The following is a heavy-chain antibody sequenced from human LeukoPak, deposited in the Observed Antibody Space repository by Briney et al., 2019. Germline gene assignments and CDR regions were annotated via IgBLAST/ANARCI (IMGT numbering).Heavy chain of an antibody. CDR2: IRGAEGGT. CDR3: AKAFSSGWSPFDY. V-gene: IGHV3-23*01. Sequence: GGSLRLSCAASGFTVSSNYMSWVRQAPGKGLEWVSTIRGAEGGTYYADSVKGRFTISRDNFENTLYLQMNYLREEDTALYYCAKAFSSGWSPFDYWGQGALVTVSS. CDR1: GFTVSSNY. D-gene: IGHD6-19*01. J-gene: IGHJ4*02.